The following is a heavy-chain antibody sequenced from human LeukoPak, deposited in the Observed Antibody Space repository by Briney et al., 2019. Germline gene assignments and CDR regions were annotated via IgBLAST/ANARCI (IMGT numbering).Heavy chain of an antibody. D-gene: IGHD3-22*01. J-gene: IGHJ4*02. Sequence: QAGGSLRLSCAASGFTFSSYAMSWVRQAPGKGLEWVSAISGSGGSTYYADSVKGRFTISRDNSKNTLYLQMYSLRAEDTAVYYCAKDEDYYDSSGYYYWGQGTLVTVSS. CDR3: AKDEDYYDSSGYYY. V-gene: IGHV3-23*01. CDR2: ISGSGGST. CDR1: GFTFSSYA.